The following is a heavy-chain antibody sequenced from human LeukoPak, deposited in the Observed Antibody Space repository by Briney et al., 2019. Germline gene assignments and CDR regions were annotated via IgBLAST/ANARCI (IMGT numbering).Heavy chain of an antibody. J-gene: IGHJ5*02. V-gene: IGHV4-4*07. CDR2: IYSTGIT. CDR1: GGSINTYY. CDR3: ARPQSGLGWFDP. Sequence: PSETLSLTCTVSGGSINTYYSSWIRHPAGKGREWNGRIYSTGITTYNPSLKGRVTISVDTSNNQFSLKLSSVTAADTAVYYCARPQSGLGWFDPWGQGILVTVSS.